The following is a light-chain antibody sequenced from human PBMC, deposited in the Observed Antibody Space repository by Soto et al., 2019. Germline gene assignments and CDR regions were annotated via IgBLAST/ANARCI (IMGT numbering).Light chain of an antibody. CDR3: SSYTSTSTLYV. J-gene: IGLJ1*01. CDR1: SSDVGSHNL. CDR2: EVS. V-gene: IGLV2-14*02. Sequence: QSALTQPASVSGSPGQSITISCTGTSSDVGSHNLVSWYQQHPGQAPKLMIYEVSKRPLGVSTRFSGSKSGNAASLTISGLQAEDEADYYCSSYTSTSTLYVFGTGTKVTVL.